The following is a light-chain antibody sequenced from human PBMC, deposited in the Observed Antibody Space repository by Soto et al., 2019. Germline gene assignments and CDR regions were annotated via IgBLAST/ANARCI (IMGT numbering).Light chain of an antibody. J-gene: IGKJ4*01. Sequence: IQLTQSPASLSASVGDRVTITCRASQGISSYLAWYQQKPGQAPKLLIYAASTLPSGVPSRFSGSGSGTEFTLTISSLQPEDFATYYCQQLNSYPLTFGGGTKVEIK. CDR2: AAS. V-gene: IGKV1-9*01. CDR1: QGISSY. CDR3: QQLNSYPLT.